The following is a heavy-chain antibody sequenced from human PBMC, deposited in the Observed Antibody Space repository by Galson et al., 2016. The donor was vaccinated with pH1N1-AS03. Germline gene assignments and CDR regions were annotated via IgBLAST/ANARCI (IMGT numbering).Heavy chain of an antibody. J-gene: IGHJ6*02. CDR3: AKDTNFEGYNYFYGINL. CDR2: ISYDGNRK. V-gene: IGHV3-30*18. D-gene: IGHD3-9*01. Sequence: SLRLSCAASGFTFSAYAMHWVRQAPGKGLDWVAVISYDGNRKYYADSVKGRFSISRDNSKNTLSLQMNSLRAEDTAVYFCAKDTNFEGYNYFYGINLWGQGTTVTVSS. CDR1: GFTFSAYA.